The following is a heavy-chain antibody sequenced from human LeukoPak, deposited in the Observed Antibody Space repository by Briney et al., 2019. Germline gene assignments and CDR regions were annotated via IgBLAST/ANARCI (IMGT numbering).Heavy chain of an antibody. CDR2: FDTEDGET. D-gene: IGHD6-13*01. CDR3: ATAAAAGYYYYYYMDV. V-gene: IGHV1-24*01. CDR1: GYTLTELS. J-gene: IGHJ6*03. Sequence: ASVKVSCKVSGYTLTELSMHWVRQAHGKGVEWMGGFDTEDGETIYAQKFQGRVTMTEDTSTDTAYMELSSLRSEDTAVCYCATAAAAGYYYYYYMDVWGKGTTVTVSS.